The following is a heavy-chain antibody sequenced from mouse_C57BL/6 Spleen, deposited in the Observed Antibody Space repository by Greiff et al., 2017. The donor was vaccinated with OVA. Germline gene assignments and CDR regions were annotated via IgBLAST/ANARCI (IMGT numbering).Heavy chain of an antibody. J-gene: IGHJ1*03. CDR3: ARDRDDGYYGYFDV. D-gene: IGHD2-3*01. CDR2: ISYSGST. V-gene: IGHV3-1*01. Sequence: EVQLVESGPGMVKPSQSLSLTCTVTGYSITSGYDWHWIRHFPGNKLEWMGYISYSGSTNYNPSLKSRISITHDTSKNHFFLKLNSVTTEDTATYYCARDRDDGYYGYFDVWGTGTTVTVSS. CDR1: GYSITSGYD.